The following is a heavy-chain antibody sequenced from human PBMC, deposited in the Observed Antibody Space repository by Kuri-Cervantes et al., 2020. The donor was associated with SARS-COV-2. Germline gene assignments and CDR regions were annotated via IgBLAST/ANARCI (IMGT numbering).Heavy chain of an antibody. CDR3: AKDHSSVASYLFGY. CDR2: IFGGGTT. Sequence: GESLKISCAASGFAVSSKYMNWVRQAPGKGLEWVSVIFGGGTTYYADSVKGRFTISRDNAKNSLYLQMSSLRAEDTALYYCAKDHSSVASYLFGYWGQGTLVTVSS. CDR1: GFAVSSKY. D-gene: IGHD6-19*01. J-gene: IGHJ4*02. V-gene: IGHV3-53*05.